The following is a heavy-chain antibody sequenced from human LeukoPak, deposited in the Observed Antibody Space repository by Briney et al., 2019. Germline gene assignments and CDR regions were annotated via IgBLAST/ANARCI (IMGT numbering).Heavy chain of an antibody. D-gene: IGHD5-12*01. CDR3: ARGYSGYQYFDY. J-gene: IGHJ4*02. V-gene: IGHV4-30-4*01. CDR1: GGSISSGDYY. CDR2: IYYSGGT. Sequence: SETLSLTCTVSGGSISSGDYYWSWIRQPPGKGLEWIGYIYYSGGTYYNPSLKSRVTISVDTSKNQFSLKLSSVTAADTAVYYCARGYSGYQYFDYWGQGTLVTVSS.